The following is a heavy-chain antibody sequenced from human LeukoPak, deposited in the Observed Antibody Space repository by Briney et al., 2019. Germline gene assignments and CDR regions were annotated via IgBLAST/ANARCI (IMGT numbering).Heavy chain of an antibody. CDR2: IYYSGNT. CDR1: GGSISSYS. Sequence: SETLSLTCTVSGGSISSYSWSWIRQPPGKKLEWVGYIYYSGNTNYNPSLKSRVTIPIDTSKNQFSLKVSSVSAADTAVYYCARVGDGNFDYWGQGTLVTVSS. V-gene: IGHV4-59*08. D-gene: IGHD3-16*01. CDR3: ARVGDGNFDY. J-gene: IGHJ4*02.